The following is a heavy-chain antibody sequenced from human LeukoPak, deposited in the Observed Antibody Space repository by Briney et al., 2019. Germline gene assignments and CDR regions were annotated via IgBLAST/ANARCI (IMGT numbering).Heavy chain of an antibody. V-gene: IGHV4-39*01. CDR1: GGSFSSNSYY. CDR3: ARHSATIYSSGWYLHEVSGFRTVLDY. J-gene: IGHJ4*02. D-gene: IGHD6-19*01. CDR2: IYYSRST. Sequence: PSETLSLTCTVSGGSFSSNSYYWGWLRQPPGMGREWVGSIYYSRSTYYNPSLKSRVTISVNTSKNQFSLKLSSVTAADTAVYYCARHSATIYSSGWYLHEVSGFRTVLDYWGQGTLVTVSS.